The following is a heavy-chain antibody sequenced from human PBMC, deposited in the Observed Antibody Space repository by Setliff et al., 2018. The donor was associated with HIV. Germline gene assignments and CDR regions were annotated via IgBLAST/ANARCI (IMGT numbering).Heavy chain of an antibody. D-gene: IGHD2-2*01. CDR1: GYTLTELS. CDR2: FDPEDGGT. CDR3: TRHRVVPAALNWFDP. Sequence: ASVKVSCKVSGYTLTELSIHWVRQAPGKGLEWMGGFDPEDGGTIHAQKFQGRVTITADESASTAYMELSSLRSEDTAVYYCTRHRVVPAALNWFDPWGQGTLVTVSS. J-gene: IGHJ5*02. V-gene: IGHV1-24*01.